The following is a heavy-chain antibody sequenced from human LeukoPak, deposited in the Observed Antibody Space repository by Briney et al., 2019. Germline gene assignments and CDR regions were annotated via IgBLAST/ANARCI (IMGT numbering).Heavy chain of an antibody. J-gene: IGHJ5*02. Sequence: ASVKVSCKASGYTFTGYYMHWVRQAPGQGLEWMGWINPNGGGTNYAQKFQGRVTMTRDTSISTAYMELSRLRSDDTAVYYCARGLPGLWVWFDPWGQGTLVTVSS. V-gene: IGHV1-2*02. CDR2: INPNGGGT. CDR3: ARGLPGLWVWFDP. D-gene: IGHD3-16*01. CDR1: GYTFTGYY.